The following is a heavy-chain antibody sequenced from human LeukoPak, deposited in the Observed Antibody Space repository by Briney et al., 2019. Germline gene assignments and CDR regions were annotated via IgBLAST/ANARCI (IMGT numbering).Heavy chain of an antibody. Sequence: ASVKVSCKASGYTFTSFYLHWVRQAPGQGLEWMGWINPKTGGTKYLHKFEGWVTMTRDTSTSTAFMELSGLTSDDTAVYYCAPSFVVGGDWGQGTLVIVSS. CDR3: APSFVVGGD. J-gene: IGHJ4*02. V-gene: IGHV1-2*04. CDR1: GYTFTSFY. CDR2: INPKTGGT. D-gene: IGHD3-16*01.